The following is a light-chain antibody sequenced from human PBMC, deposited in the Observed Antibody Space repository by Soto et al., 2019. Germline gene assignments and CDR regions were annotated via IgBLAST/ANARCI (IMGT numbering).Light chain of an antibody. J-gene: IGLJ3*02. CDR2: DVT. CDR3: TSYTGTTTWV. Sequence: QSAPTQPASVSGSPGQSITISCTGTSSDIGAYNYVSWYQQHPGKAPKLVIYDVTNRPSGVSSRFSGSKSGNTASLTISGLQAADEADYYCTSYTGTTTWVFGGGTKVTVL. CDR1: SSDIGAYNY. V-gene: IGLV2-14*03.